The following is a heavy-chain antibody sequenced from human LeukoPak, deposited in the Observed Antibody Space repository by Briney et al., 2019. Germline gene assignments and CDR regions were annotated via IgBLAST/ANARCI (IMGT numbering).Heavy chain of an antibody. J-gene: IGHJ4*02. CDR2: IWYDGSNK. CDR1: GFTFSSYG. CDR3: ARDGSDYGDYVFDY. Sequence: GGSLRLSCAASGFTFSSYGMHWVRQAPGKGLEWVAVIWYDGSNKYYADSVKGRFTISRDNSKNTLYLQMNSLRAEDTAVYYYARDGSDYGDYVFDYWGQGTLVTVSS. D-gene: IGHD4-17*01. V-gene: IGHV3-33*01.